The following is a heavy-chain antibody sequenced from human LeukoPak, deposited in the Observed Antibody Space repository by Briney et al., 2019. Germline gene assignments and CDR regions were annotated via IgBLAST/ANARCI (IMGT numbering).Heavy chain of an antibody. CDR1: GYTFTSYG. CDR2: ISGYNGNT. CDR3: ARVGGYDPSESNDY. Sequence: ASVKVSCKASGYTFTSYGISWVRQAPGQGLEWMGWISGYNGNTNYAQKVQGRVTMTRDTSTSTVYMELSSLRSEDTAVYYCARVGGYDPSESNDYWGQGTLVTVSS. D-gene: IGHD5-12*01. J-gene: IGHJ4*02. V-gene: IGHV1-18*01.